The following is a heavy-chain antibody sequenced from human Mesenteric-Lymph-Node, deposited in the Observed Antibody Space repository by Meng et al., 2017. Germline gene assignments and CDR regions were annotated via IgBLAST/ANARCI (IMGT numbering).Heavy chain of an antibody. D-gene: IGHD3-22*01. CDR3: AKDRRITTIVVDS. Sequence: GESLKISCIASGFTFNLYAMSWVRQAPGKGLEWVSGSTGSGGSITYADSVKGRFTMSRDNSKNTVYLEMNSLRAEDTAVYYCAKDRRITTIVVDSWGQGTLVTVSS. V-gene: IGHV3-23*01. CDR1: GFTFNLYA. J-gene: IGHJ1*01. CDR2: STGSGGSI.